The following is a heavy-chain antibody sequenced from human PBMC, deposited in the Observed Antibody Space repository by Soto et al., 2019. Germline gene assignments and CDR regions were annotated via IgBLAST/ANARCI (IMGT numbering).Heavy chain of an antibody. CDR3: ARGGIPPGYGLDV. CDR2: ISDSGGST. V-gene: IGHV3-23*01. J-gene: IGHJ6*02. CDR1: GFTFSSCA. Sequence: GGSLRLSCAASGFTFSSCAMTWVRQAPGMGLQWVSAISDSGGSTYYADSVRGRFTISRDDAENSLYLQMNNLKAGDTAVYYCARGGIPPGYGLDVWGQGTTVTVSS. D-gene: IGHD6-13*01.